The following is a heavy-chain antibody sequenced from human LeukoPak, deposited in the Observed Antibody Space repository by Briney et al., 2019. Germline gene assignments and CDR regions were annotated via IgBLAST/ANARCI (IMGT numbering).Heavy chain of an antibody. J-gene: IGHJ3*02. CDR3: ARLRPVAGYDAFDI. D-gene: IGHD6-19*01. Sequence: SETLSLTCTVSDGSISSYYWSWIRQPPGTGLDWIGYIYFSGSTNYNPSLKSRVTMSVDTSKNQFSLKLTSVTAADTAVYYCARLRPVAGYDAFDIWGHGTMVTVSS. V-gene: IGHV4-59*08. CDR1: DGSISSYY. CDR2: IYFSGST.